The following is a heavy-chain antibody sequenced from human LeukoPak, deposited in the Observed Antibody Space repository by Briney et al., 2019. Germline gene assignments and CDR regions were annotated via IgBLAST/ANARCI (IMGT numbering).Heavy chain of an antibody. V-gene: IGHV1-69*15. CDR3: ARGRGICSSTSCYTNFQH. CDR1: GGTFSSYA. D-gene: IGHD2-2*02. Sequence: SSVKVSCKASGGTFSSYAISWVRQAPGQGLEWMGRIIPIFGTANYAQKFQGRVTITADESTSTAYMELSSLRSEDTAVYYCARGRGICSSTSCYTNFQHWGQGTLVTVSS. J-gene: IGHJ1*01. CDR2: IIPIFGTA.